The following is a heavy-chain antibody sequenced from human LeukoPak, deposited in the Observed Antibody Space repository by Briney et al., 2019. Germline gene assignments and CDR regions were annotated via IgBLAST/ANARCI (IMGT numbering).Heavy chain of an antibody. Sequence: GGSLRLSCAASGFTFSTYAMNWVRQAPGKGLEWVSAINGDGGTTYYADSVKGRFTISRDNSENTMYLQTNSLRAGDTAIYYCARDSGYDFWSGYVNWFDPWGQGTLVTVSS. CDR3: ARDSGYDFWSGYVNWFDP. D-gene: IGHD3-3*01. J-gene: IGHJ5*02. V-gene: IGHV3-23*01. CDR1: GFTFSTYA. CDR2: INGDGGTT.